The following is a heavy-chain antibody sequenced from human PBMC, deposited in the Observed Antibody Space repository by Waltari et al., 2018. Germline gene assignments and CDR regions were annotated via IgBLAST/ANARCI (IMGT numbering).Heavy chain of an antibody. Sequence: QVQLQQWGAGLLKPSETLSLTCAVYGGSFSGYYWSWIRQPPGKGLEWIGEINHSGSTHHSPALKSRVTISVDTSKNQFSLKLSSVTAADTAVYYCARGQGYSSGWYYFDDWGQGTLVTVSS. CDR1: GGSFSGYY. CDR2: INHSGST. V-gene: IGHV4-34*01. CDR3: ARGQGYSSGWYYFDD. D-gene: IGHD6-19*01. J-gene: IGHJ4*02.